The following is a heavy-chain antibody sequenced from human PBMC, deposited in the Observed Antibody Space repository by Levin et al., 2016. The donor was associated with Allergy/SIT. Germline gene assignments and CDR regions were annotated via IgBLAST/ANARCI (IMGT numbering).Heavy chain of an antibody. CDR3: ARDNDEGVSYYDFWSGYYKVGYWFDP. CDR2: ISSSSSYI. CDR1: GFTFSSYS. V-gene: IGHV3-21*01. D-gene: IGHD3-3*01. Sequence: GESLKISCAASGFTFSSYSMNWVRQAPGKGLEWVSSISSSSSYIYYADSVKGRFTISRDNAKNSLYLQMNSLRAEDTAVYYCARDNDEGVSYYDFWSGYYKVGYWFDPWGQGTLVTVSS. J-gene: IGHJ5*02.